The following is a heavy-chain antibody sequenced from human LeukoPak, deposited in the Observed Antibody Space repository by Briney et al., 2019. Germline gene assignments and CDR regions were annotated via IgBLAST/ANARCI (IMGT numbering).Heavy chain of an antibody. Sequence: SETLSLTCTVSGGSISSGSYYWSWIPQPPGKGLEWIWRIYTSGSTNYNPSLQRRVTISVDTTKNQFSLKLSSVPAADTAVYYCAREGGYCSSTSCSYNWFDSWGQGTLVTVSS. J-gene: IGHJ5*01. CDR2: IYTSGST. V-gene: IGHV4-61*02. D-gene: IGHD2-2*01. CDR3: AREGGYCSSTSCSYNWFDS. CDR1: GGSISSGSYY.